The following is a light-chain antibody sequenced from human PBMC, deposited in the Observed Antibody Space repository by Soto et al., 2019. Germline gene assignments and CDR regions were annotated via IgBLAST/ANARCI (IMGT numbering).Light chain of an antibody. J-gene: IGKJ2*01. V-gene: IGKV3-20*01. CDR2: AAS. Sequence: EIVLTQSPGTLYLSPGERATLSCRASQSVSSNYLAWYQQKRGQAPRLLIYAASAMATGIPDRFSGSVSGTFFTLTISRMEPQAFSVYFCQLYGCSPPRYTFGHGNKLE. CDR1: QSVSSNY. CDR3: QLYGCSPPRYT.